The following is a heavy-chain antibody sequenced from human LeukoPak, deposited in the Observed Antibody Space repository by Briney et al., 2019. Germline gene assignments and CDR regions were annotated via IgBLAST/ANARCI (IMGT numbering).Heavy chain of an antibody. CDR3: ARVGQLLYFFDP. D-gene: IGHD2-2*02. Sequence: PSETLSLTCTVSGYSISSGYYWGWIRQPPGKGLEWIGSIYHSGSTYYNPSLKSRVTISVDTSKNQFSLELSSVTAAGTAVYYCARVGQLLYFFDPWGQGTLVTVSS. CDR2: IYHSGST. J-gene: IGHJ5*02. CDR1: GYSISSGYY. V-gene: IGHV4-38-2*02.